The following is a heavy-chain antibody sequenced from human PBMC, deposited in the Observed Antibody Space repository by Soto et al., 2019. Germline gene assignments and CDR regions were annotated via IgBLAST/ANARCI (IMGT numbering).Heavy chain of an antibody. Sequence: EVLLLASGAGLGQPGGSLRLSCAVSGVTIKEYVMNWVRQAPGKGLEWVATSSATGRGTFYADSVRGRFTISRDNSKNTLFLQMNSRGAEDSAVYYRAKRVPVSTYQVLGVMDAWGYGDTVTGSS. V-gene: IGHV3-23*01. CDR1: GVTIKEYV. CDR3: AKRVPVSTYQVLGVMDA. CDR2: SSATGRGT. D-gene: IGHD7-27*01. J-gene: IGHJ6*02.